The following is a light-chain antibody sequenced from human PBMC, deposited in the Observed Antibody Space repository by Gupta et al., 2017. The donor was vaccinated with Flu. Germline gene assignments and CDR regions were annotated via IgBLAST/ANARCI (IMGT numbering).Light chain of an antibody. CDR3: QQRSRLPIT. CDR2: YAS. J-gene: IGKJ4*01. Sequence: EIVLTQSPEFQSVTPKEKVTITCRASQSIGSSLHWYQQKPDQPPKLLIKYASQSISGVPSRFRGSGSETDFTLTVNGLESEDAATYYCQQRSRLPITFGGGTKVDIK. V-gene: IGKV6-21*02. CDR1: QSIGSS.